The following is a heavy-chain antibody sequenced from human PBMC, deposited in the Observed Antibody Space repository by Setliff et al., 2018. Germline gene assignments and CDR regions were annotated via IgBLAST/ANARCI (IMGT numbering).Heavy chain of an antibody. J-gene: IGHJ6*03. Sequence: GASVKVSCKASGDSFNNYAISWVRQAPGQGLEWMGGIIPMFGTPAYAQKLQGRVTMTTDTSTSTAYMELRSLRSDDTAVYYCARAGRNNYDSSGYYYDLYYYNYMDVWGKGTTVTVSS. CDR3: ARAGRNNYDSSGYYYDLYYYNYMDV. CDR2: IIPMFGTP. CDR1: GDSFNNYA. D-gene: IGHD3-22*01. V-gene: IGHV1-69*05.